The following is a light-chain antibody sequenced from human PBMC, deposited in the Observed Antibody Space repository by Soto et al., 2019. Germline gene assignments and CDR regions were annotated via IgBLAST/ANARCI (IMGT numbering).Light chain of an antibody. J-gene: IGKJ1*01. Sequence: ESGLTQSPGTLSLSPGERATLSCRASQSVTNSHLAWYQQKPGQAPRLLIYGASSRATGIPDRFSGSASGTEFTLSISRLEPEDFAVYYCQHYVTSSWTFGQGTKVDVK. V-gene: IGKV3-20*01. CDR2: GAS. CDR1: QSVTNSH. CDR3: QHYVTSSWT.